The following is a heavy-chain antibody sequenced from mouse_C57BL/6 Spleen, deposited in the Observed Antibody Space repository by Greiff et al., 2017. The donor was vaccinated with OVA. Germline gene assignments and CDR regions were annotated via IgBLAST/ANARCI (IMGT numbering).Heavy chain of an antibody. CDR2: IYPGSGST. CDR1: GYTFTSYW. J-gene: IGHJ2*01. Sequence: QVQLQQPGAELVKPGASVKMSCKASGYTFTSYWITWVKQRPGQGLEWIGDIYPGSGSTNYHEKFKSKATLTVDTSSSTDYMQLSSLTSEDSAVYYRARYGDFLVPYYVDYWGQGTTLTVSS. V-gene: IGHV1-55*01. CDR3: ARYGDFLVPYYVDY. D-gene: IGHD2-13*01.